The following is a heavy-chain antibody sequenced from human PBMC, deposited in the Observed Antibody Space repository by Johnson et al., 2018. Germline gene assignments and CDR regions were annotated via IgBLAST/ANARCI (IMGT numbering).Heavy chain of an antibody. CDR3: AREPGGVRGYYYYYYMDV. Sequence: EVQLVETGGGLVKPGGSLRLSCAASGFTFSSYSMNWVRQAPGKGLEWVSSISSSSSYIYYADSVKGRFTISRDNAKNSLYLQMNSLRAEDTAVYYCAREPGGVRGYYYYYYMDVWGKGTTVPVSS. J-gene: IGHJ6*03. D-gene: IGHD3-10*01. CDR1: GFTFSSYS. CDR2: ISSSSSYI. V-gene: IGHV3-21*01.